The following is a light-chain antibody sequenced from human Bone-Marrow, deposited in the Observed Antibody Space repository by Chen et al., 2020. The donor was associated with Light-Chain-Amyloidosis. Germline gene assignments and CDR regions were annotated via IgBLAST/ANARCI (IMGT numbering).Light chain of an antibody. V-gene: IGLV6-57*01. CDR2: DDD. CDR1: SGSIATNY. CDR3: QSYQGSSQGV. Sequence: NFMLTQPHSVSESPGKTVIISCTRSSGSIATNYVQWYQQRPGSSPTTVIYDDDQRPSGVPDRFSGSIDRSSNSASLTISGLQTEDEADYYCQSYQGSSQGVFGGGTKLTVL. J-gene: IGLJ3*02.